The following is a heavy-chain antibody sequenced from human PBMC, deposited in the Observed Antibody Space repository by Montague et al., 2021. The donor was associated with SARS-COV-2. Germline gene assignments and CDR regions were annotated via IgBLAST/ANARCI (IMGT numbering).Heavy chain of an antibody. V-gene: IGHV4-4*07. D-gene: IGHD6-19*01. CDR3: ARESGYSSGWRYYYVMDV. CDR1: GGSISNYY. CDR2: LYTSGST. Sequence: SDTLSLTCTLSGGSISNYYWTWIRQPAGKGLEWIGRLYTSGSTTYNPSLKSRVTMSVDTSKNQFSLNVTSVTAADTAIYYCARESGYSSGWRYYYVMDVWGQGTTVTV. J-gene: IGHJ6*02.